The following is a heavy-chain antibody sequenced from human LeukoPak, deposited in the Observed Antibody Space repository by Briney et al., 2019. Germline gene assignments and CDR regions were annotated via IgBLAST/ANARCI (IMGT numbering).Heavy chain of an antibody. D-gene: IGHD3-9*01. Sequence: PSETLSLTCTVSGGSISSGGYYWSWIRQHPGKGLEWIGYIYYSGSTYYNPSLKSRVTISVDTSKNQFSLKLSSVTAADTAVYYCARVRSDDILTGYFSYFDYWGQGTLVTVSS. CDR1: GGSISSGGYY. CDR3: ARVRSDDILTGYFSYFDY. J-gene: IGHJ4*02. V-gene: IGHV4-31*03. CDR2: IYYSGST.